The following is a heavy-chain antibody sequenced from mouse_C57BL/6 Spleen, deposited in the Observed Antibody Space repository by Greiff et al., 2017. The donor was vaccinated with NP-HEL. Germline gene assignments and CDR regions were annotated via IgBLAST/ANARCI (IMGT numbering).Heavy chain of an antibody. CDR3: ARTGPANWDSYWYFDV. J-gene: IGHJ1*03. Sequence: VQLKESGPELVKPGASVKIPCKASGYTFTDYNMDWVKQSHGKSLEWIGDINPNNGGTIYNQKFKGKATLTVDKSSSTAYMELRSLTSEDTAVYYCARTGPANWDSYWYFDVWGTGTTVTVSS. CDR1: GYTFTDYN. CDR2: INPNNGGT. V-gene: IGHV1-18*01. D-gene: IGHD4-1*01.